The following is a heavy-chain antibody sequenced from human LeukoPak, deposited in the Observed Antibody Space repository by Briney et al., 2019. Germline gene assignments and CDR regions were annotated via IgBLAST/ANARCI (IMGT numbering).Heavy chain of an antibody. D-gene: IGHD3-22*01. CDR2: INPNSGGT. CDR3: ARVFDSSGYSKTPYYGMDV. Sequence: ASVKVSCKASGYTFTGYYMHWVRQAPGQGLEWMGWINPNSGGTNYAQKFQGRVTMTMDTSISTAYMELSRLRSDDTAVYYCARVFDSSGYSKTPYYGMDVWGQGTTVTVSS. J-gene: IGHJ6*02. CDR1: GYTFTGYY. V-gene: IGHV1-2*02.